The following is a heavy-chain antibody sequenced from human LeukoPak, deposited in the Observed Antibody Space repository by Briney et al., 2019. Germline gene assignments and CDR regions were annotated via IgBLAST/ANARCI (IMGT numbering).Heavy chain of an antibody. V-gene: IGHV4-34*01. D-gene: IGHD3-3*01. J-gene: IGHJ6*03. Sequence: PSETLSLTCAVYGGSLSHYYWSWIRQPPGKGLEWIGEINHSGSTNYNPSLKSRVTISVDTSKNQFSLKLSSVTAADTAVYYCARCVGAYYDFWSGYYPDYYYMDVWGKGTTVTVSS. CDR2: INHSGST. CDR1: GGSLSHYY. CDR3: ARCVGAYYDFWSGYYPDYYYMDV.